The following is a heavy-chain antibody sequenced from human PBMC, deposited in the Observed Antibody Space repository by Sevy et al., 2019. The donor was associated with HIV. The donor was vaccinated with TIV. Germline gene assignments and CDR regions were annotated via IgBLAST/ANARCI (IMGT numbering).Heavy chain of an antibody. CDR2: IKRDGSEK. CDR3: ARGCSSASCLWGMDV. J-gene: IGHJ6*02. CDR1: GFSFSNYW. Sequence: GGSLRLSCAASGFSFSNYWMSWVRQAPGKGLEWVANIKRDGSEKYYVASVKDRFTISRDNAKTSLFLQMNSLRGEDTVVYYCARGCSSASCLWGMDVWGQGTTVTVSS. D-gene: IGHD2-2*01. V-gene: IGHV3-7*03.